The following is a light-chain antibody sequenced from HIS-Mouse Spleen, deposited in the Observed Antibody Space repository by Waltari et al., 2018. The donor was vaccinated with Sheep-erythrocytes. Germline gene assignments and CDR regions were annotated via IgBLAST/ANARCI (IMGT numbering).Light chain of an antibody. CDR1: QDISSY. CDR2: AAS. Sequence: DIQMTQSPSTLSASVGDRVTITCQASQDISSYLTWYQQKPGKAPKLLIYAASSLQSGVPSRFSGSGSGTEFTLTISSLQPDDFATYYCQQSYSTPFTFGQGTKLEIK. J-gene: IGKJ2*01. V-gene: IGKV1-39*01. CDR3: QQSYSTPFT.